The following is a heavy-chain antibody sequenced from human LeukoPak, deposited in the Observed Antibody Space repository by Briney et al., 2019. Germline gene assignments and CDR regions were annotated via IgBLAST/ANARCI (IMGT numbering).Heavy chain of an antibody. V-gene: IGHV4-34*01. Sequence: SETLSLTCAVYGGSFSGYYWSWIRQPPGKGLEWIGEINHSGSTNYNPSLKSRATISVDTSKNQFSLKLSSVTAADTAVYYCARHRGALRYFDWLLGVRAFDIWGQGTMVTVSS. D-gene: IGHD3-9*01. CDR1: GGSFSGYY. CDR2: INHSGST. J-gene: IGHJ3*02. CDR3: ARHRGALRYFDWLLGVRAFDI.